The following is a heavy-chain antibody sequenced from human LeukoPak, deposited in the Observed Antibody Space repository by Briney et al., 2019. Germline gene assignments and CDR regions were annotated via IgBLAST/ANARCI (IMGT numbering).Heavy chain of an antibody. CDR2: IKSKTDGGTT. CDR3: TTPHYYGGGGY. J-gene: IGHJ4*02. D-gene: IGHD4-23*01. CDR1: GFTFSNAW. Sequence: GGSLRLSCAASGFTFSNAWMSWIRQAPGKGLEWVGRIKSKTDGGTTDYAAPVKGRFTISRDDSKNTLYLQMNSLKTEDTAVYYCTTPHYYGGGGYWGQGTLVTVSS. V-gene: IGHV3-15*01.